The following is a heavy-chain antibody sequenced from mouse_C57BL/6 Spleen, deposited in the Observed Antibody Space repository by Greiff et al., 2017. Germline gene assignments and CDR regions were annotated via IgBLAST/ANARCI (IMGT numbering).Heavy chain of an antibody. CDR3: ARRYDYDAYWYFDV. Sequence: QVQLQQSGAELVRPGTSVKVSCKASGYAFTNYLIEWVKQRPGQGLEWIGVINPGSGGTNYNEKFKGKATLTADKSSSTAYMQLSSLTSEDSAVYFCARRYDYDAYWYFDVWGTGTTVTVSS. CDR2: INPGSGGT. CDR1: GYAFTNYL. V-gene: IGHV1-54*01. D-gene: IGHD2-4*01. J-gene: IGHJ1*03.